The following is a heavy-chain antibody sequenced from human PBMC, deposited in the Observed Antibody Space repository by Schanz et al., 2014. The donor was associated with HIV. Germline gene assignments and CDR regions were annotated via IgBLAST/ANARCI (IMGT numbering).Heavy chain of an antibody. V-gene: IGHV1-69*06. CDR2: IIPMFGTR. CDR1: GGTFSSNA. J-gene: IGHJ4*02. Sequence: QVQLVQPGAEVKKPGSSVKVSCKASGGTFSSNAISWVRQAPGQGLEWMGGIIPMFGTRNFAQKFQGRITMTGDTSTSTAYMEWRQPRSDNTAVFYCARVGAGVTVFFDYWGQGTLVSVSS. CDR3: ARVGAGVTVFFDY. D-gene: IGHD3-10*01.